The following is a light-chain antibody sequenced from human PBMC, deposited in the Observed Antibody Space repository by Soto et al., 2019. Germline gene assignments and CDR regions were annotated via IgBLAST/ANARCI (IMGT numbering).Light chain of an antibody. CDR2: DVS. Sequence: QSVLTQPPSVSGSPGQSVTISCTGTSSDVGGYNYVSGYQQHPGKAPKLMIYDVSNRPPGVPNRFAGCKSGNTACLTISGLHAEDEADYDGSSYTSTSALGNVVFGGGTKVTVL. CDR3: SSYTSTSALGNVV. V-gene: IGLV2-14*01. CDR1: SSDVGGYNY. J-gene: IGLJ2*01.